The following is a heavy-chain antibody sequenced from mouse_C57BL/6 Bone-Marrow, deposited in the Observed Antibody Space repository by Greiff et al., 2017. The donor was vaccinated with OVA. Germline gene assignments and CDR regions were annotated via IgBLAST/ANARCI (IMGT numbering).Heavy chain of an antibody. D-gene: IGHD2-4*01. CDR3: ARDDYDGWYFDV. CDR2: ISDGGSYT. Sequence: DVHLVESGGGLVKPGGSLKLSCAASGFTFSSYAMSWVRQTPEKRLEWVATISDGGSYTYYPDNVKGRFTISRDNAKNNLYLQMSHLKSEDTAMYYCARDDYDGWYFDVWGTGTTVTVSS. J-gene: IGHJ1*03. V-gene: IGHV5-4*01. CDR1: GFTFSSYA.